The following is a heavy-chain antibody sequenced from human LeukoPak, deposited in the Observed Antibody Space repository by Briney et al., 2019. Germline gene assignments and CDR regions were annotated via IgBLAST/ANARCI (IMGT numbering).Heavy chain of an antibody. CDR1: GYTFTGYY. D-gene: IGHD3-22*01. J-gene: IGHJ4*02. Sequence: ASVKVSCRASGYTFTGYYMHWVRQAPGQGLEWMGWINPNSGGTNYAQKFQGRVTMTRDTSISTAYMELSRLRSDDTAVYYCARGSKYYYDSSGYFHFGYWGQGTLVTVSS. CDR2: INPNSGGT. CDR3: ARGSKYYYDSSGYFHFGY. V-gene: IGHV1-2*02.